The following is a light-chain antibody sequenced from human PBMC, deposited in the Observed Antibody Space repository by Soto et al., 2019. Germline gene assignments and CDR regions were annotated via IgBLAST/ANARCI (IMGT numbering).Light chain of an antibody. V-gene: IGLV2-14*01. CDR3: SSYTSSSIPYV. Sequence: QSALTQPASVSGSPGQSITISCTGTNSDVGGYNFVSWYQQHPGKAPKLMIYAVSNRPSGVSNRFSGSKSGNTASLNISGLQAEDEADYYCSSYTSSSIPYVFGIGTKLTVL. CDR2: AVS. CDR1: NSDVGGYNF. J-gene: IGLJ1*01.